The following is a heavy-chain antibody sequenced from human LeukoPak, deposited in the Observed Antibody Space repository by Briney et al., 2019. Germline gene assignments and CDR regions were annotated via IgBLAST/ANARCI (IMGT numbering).Heavy chain of an antibody. CDR1: GFTFSSYS. CDR3: ARGEDNADEYLREDY. D-gene: IGHD3-16*01. Sequence: GGSLRLSCAASGFTFSSYSMNWVRQAPGKGLEWVSYIGFSPSTMYFADSVEGRFTISRDNAKNSLYLQTNSLRAEDTAVYYCARGEDNADEYLREDYWGQGILVTVSS. V-gene: IGHV3-48*04. CDR2: IGFSPSTM. J-gene: IGHJ4*02.